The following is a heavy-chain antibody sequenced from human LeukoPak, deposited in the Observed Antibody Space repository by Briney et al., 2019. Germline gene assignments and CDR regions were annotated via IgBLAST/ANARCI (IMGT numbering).Heavy chain of an antibody. Sequence: SAISCSVRSTYYADSVKARFTIFRDNSKNTLYLQMNSLRAEDTAVYYCAKPGYSYGWATWWGQGTLVTVSS. V-gene: IGHV3-23*01. CDR2: ISCSVRST. J-gene: IGHJ4*02. CDR3: AKPGYSYGWATW. D-gene: IGHD5-18*01.